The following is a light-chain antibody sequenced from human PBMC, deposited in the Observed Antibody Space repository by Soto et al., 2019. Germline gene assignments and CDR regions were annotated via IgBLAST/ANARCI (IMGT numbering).Light chain of an antibody. CDR2: EGS. V-gene: IGLV2-14*02. Sequence: QSALTQPASVSGSPGQSITISCTGTSSDVGTYNLVSWYQQHPGKAPKLMLYEGSKRPSGVSNRFSGSNSGNTASLTISGLQAEDEADYYCTSFTSSSTWVFGGGTKVTVL. CDR1: SSDVGTYNL. CDR3: TSFTSSSTWV. J-gene: IGLJ3*02.